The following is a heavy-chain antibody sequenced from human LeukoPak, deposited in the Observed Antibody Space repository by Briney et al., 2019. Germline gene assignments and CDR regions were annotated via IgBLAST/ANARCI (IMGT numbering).Heavy chain of an antibody. D-gene: IGHD7-27*01. V-gene: IGHV3-53*01. Sequence: GGSLRLSCAASGFTVSSNYISWVRPAPGRGLEWVSVIYSGGSTYYADSVKGRFTISRDNSKNTLYLQMNSLGAEDTAVYYCTRPGAFDIWGQGTMVTVSS. J-gene: IGHJ3*02. CDR2: IYSGGST. CDR1: GFTVSSNY. CDR3: TRPGAFDI.